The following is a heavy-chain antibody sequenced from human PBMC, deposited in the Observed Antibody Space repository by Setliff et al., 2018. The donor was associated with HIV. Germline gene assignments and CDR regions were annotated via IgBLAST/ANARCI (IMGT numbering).Heavy chain of an antibody. CDR3: ATGRDSSGYYFLADY. V-gene: IGHV1-2*02. D-gene: IGHD3-22*01. J-gene: IGHJ4*02. CDR2: IAPNSGGT. Sequence: GASVKVSCKASGYTLTDFYIHWVRQAPGQGLEWMGWIAPNSGGTGYAENFQGRVTMTRDTSVNTAYMELSRLTSDDTAVYYCATGRDSSGYYFLADYWGRGTLVTVSS. CDR1: GYTLTDFY.